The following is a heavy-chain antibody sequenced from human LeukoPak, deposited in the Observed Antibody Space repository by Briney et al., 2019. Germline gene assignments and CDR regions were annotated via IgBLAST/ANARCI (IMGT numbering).Heavy chain of an antibody. J-gene: IGHJ4*02. CDR2: INHSGST. CDR3: ARVTGYMIEDYFDY. V-gene: IGHV4-34*01. Sequence: PSETLSLTCAVYGGSFSGYYWSWIRQPPGKGLEWIGEINHSGSTNYNPSLKSRVTISVDTSKNQFSLKLSSVTAADTAVYYCARVTGYMIEDYFDYWGRGTLVTVSS. D-gene: IGHD3-22*01. CDR1: GGSFSGYY.